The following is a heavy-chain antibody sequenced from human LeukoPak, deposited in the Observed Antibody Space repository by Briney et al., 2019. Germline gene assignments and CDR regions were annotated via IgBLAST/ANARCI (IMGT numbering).Heavy chain of an antibody. J-gene: IGHJ4*02. CDR3: ARSSIAAPLDY. CDR1: GFTFSSYS. Sequence: GGSLRLSCAASGFTFSSYSMAWVRQAPGMGLEWVSVISDTGGTTYYADSVKGQFTISRDNSKNTLYLQMNSLRAEDTAVYYCARSSIAAPLDYWGQGTLVTVSS. V-gene: IGHV3-23*01. D-gene: IGHD6-6*01. CDR2: ISDTGGTT.